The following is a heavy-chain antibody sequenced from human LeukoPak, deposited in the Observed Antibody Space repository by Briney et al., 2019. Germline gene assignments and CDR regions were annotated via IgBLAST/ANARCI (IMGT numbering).Heavy chain of an antibody. J-gene: IGHJ3*02. Sequence: GRSLRLSCAASGFTFSSYGIHWVRQAPGKGLEWVALISYDGSNKYYADSVKGRFTISRDNSKNTMYLLMNSLRAEDTAVYYCAKVLPIVVVISAFDIWGQGTMVTVSS. CDR2: ISYDGSNK. D-gene: IGHD3-22*01. CDR3: AKVLPIVVVISAFDI. CDR1: GFTFSSYG. V-gene: IGHV3-30*18.